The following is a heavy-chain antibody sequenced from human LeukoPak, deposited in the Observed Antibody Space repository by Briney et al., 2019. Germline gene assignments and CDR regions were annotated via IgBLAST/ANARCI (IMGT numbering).Heavy chain of an antibody. CDR1: GFTFTSYA. CDR3: ARSGPDLGFDY. CDR2: ISYDGDDT. Sequence: GGSLRLSCAASGFTFTSYALHWVRQASDKGLEWVAVISYDGDDTFYADSVKGRFTISRDNSKNTLYLQMNSLRAEDWAVYYCARSGPDLGFDYWGQGTLVIVSS. V-gene: IGHV3-30-3*01. J-gene: IGHJ4*02.